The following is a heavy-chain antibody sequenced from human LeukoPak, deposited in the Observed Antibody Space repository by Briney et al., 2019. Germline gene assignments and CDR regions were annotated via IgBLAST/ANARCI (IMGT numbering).Heavy chain of an antibody. CDR1: GGSFSGYY. CDR3: ARGPHGPDAFDI. V-gene: IGHV4-34*01. Sequence: SETLSLTCAVYGGSFSGYYWSWIRQPPGKGLEWIGEINHSGSTNYNPSLKSRVTISVDTSKNQFPLKLSSVTAADTAVYYCARGPHGPDAFDIWGQGTMVTVSS. CDR2: INHSGST. J-gene: IGHJ3*02.